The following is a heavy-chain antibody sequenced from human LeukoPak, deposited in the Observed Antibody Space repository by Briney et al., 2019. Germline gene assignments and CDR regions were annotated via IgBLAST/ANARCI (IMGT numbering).Heavy chain of an antibody. D-gene: IGHD2-8*01. J-gene: IGHJ6*02. V-gene: IGHV3-53*01. CDR2: IYSGGST. CDR1: GFTFTSYS. Sequence: GGSLRLSCAASGFTFTSYSMNWVRQAPGKGLEWVSVIYSGGSTDYADSVKGRFTISGDISKNTLFLQMNSLRAEDTAVYYCARGILSANALDVWGQGTTVTVSS. CDR3: ARGILSANALDV.